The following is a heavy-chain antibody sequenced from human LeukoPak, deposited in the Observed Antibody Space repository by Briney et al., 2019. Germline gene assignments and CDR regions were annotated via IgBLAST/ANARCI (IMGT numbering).Heavy chain of an antibody. V-gene: IGHV3-33*01. CDR1: GFIFSNYG. CDR3: ARELLTTVSTTWDYFDY. CDR2: IWYDGSNK. J-gene: IGHJ4*02. D-gene: IGHD4-11*01. Sequence: GRSLRLSCAASGFIFSNYGMNWVRQAPGKGLEWMAVIWYDGSNKYYADSVKGRFTISRDNSKDTLYLQMDSLRAEDTAVYYCARELLTTVSTTWDYFDYWGQGTLVTVSS.